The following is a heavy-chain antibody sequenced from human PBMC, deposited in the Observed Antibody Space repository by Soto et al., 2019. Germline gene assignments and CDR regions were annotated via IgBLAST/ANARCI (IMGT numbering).Heavy chain of an antibody. CDR1: GYTFDTYG. CDR2: ISAYNGHT. CDR3: ARGRTWGARDFDY. Sequence: QVQLVQSGSEVKRPGASVRVSSKASGYTFDTYGISWVRQAPGQGLEWMGWISAYNGHTDYAQRFQGRVTMTTDTSTNTVSLELRGLRSDDTAVYYCARGRTWGARDFDYWGQGTLVTVSS. D-gene: IGHD3-16*01. J-gene: IGHJ4*02. V-gene: IGHV1-18*01.